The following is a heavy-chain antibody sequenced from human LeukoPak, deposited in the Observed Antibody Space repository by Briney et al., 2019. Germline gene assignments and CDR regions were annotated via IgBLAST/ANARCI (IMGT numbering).Heavy chain of an antibody. Sequence: ASVKVSCKASGYTFTGYYMHWVRQAPGQGLEWMGWINPNSGGTNYAQKFQGRVTMTRDTSISTAYMELSRLRSDDTAVYYCARDNWNYFNAFDIWGQGTMVTVSS. V-gene: IGHV1-2*02. CDR1: GYTFTGYY. CDR2: INPNSGGT. CDR3: ARDNWNYFNAFDI. D-gene: IGHD1-7*01. J-gene: IGHJ3*02.